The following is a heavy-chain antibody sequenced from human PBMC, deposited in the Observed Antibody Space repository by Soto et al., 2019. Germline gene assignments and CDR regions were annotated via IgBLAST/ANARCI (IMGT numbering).Heavy chain of an antibody. Sequence: KIACKAAGCTFRNSAISCVRQATGQGLDWLGGIMPIFRTPDYAQKFQGRVTITADESSSTAYMELSGLRSDDTAVYYCARDKDRLQLGGSYYYILDVCGQGTTVTVSS. CDR3: ARDKDRLQLGGSYYYILDV. D-gene: IGHD1-26*01. CDR2: IMPIFRTP. CDR1: GCTFRNSA. V-gene: IGHV1-69*01. J-gene: IGHJ6*02.